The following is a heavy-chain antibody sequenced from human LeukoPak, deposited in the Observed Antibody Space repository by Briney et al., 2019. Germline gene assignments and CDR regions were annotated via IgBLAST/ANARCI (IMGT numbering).Heavy chain of an antibody. D-gene: IGHD3-22*01. Sequence: GGSLRLSCSVSGFTFSTYVMHWVRQAPGKGLEYVSAISSNGDNTYYADSVKGRFTISRDNSKNTLYLQMNSLRAEDTAVYYCARTIPQDYDSSGYPHFDYWGQGTLVTVSS. CDR2: ISSNGDNT. J-gene: IGHJ4*02. CDR1: GFTFSTYV. CDR3: ARTIPQDYDSSGYPHFDY. V-gene: IGHV3-64*04.